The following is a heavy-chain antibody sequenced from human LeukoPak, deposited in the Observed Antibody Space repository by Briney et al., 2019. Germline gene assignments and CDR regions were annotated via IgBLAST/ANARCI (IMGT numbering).Heavy chain of an antibody. V-gene: IGHV4-39*01. CDR3: ARPMSYYYDSGVSSDVFDI. CDR1: GDSISSSNYY. CDR2: ISYTGST. J-gene: IGHJ3*02. Sequence: SETLSLTCTVSGDSISSSNYYWGWISQPPGKGLEWIGSISYTGSTYYNPSLKSRVTISVDTSKNRYSLKLSSVPAADTAVYYCARPMSYYYDSGVSSDVFDIWGQGTMVTVSS. D-gene: IGHD3-22*01.